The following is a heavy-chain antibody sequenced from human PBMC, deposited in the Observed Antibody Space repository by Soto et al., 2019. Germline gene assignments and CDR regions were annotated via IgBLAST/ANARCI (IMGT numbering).Heavy chain of an antibody. D-gene: IGHD3-9*01. Sequence: PSETLSLTCTVSGGSISYEYYHWTWIRQSPGKGLEWIGYIHYSGSIIYNPSFKSRVTISVDTSKNQFSLQLSSVTAADTAVYYCARYSYRNYDILTGPLLAFDIWGQGTMVTVSS. CDR3: ARYSYRNYDILTGPLLAFDI. V-gene: IGHV4-30-4*08. J-gene: IGHJ3*02. CDR2: IHYSGSI. CDR1: GGSISYEYYH.